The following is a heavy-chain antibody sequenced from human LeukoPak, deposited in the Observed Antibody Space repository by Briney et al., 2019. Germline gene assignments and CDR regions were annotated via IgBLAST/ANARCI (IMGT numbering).Heavy chain of an antibody. CDR3: ARPVVREVPHKYWYFDL. J-gene: IGHJ2*01. D-gene: IGHD3-10*01. CDR2: INHSGST. CDR1: GGSISSYY. Sequence: SETLSLTCTVSGGSISSYYWSWIRQPPGKGLEWIGEINHSGSTNHNPSLKSRVTISVDTSKNQFSLKLSSVTAADTAVYYCARPVVREVPHKYWYFDLWGRGTLVTVSS. V-gene: IGHV4-34*01.